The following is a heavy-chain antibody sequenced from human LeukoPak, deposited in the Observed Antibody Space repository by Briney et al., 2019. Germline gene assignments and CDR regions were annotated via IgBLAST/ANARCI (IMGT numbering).Heavy chain of an antibody. CDR2: VHTIGAT. J-gene: IGHJ4*02. CDR3: ARGTGYSSSWPPH. Sequence: SETLSLTCTVSGDSISSGSYYWSWIRQPAGKGLEWIGRVHTIGATDYNPSLRSRVAISMDTSKNQFALKLNSVTAADTAVYYCARGTGYSSSWPPHWGQGTLVTVSS. V-gene: IGHV4-61*02. CDR1: GDSISSGSYY. D-gene: IGHD6-13*01.